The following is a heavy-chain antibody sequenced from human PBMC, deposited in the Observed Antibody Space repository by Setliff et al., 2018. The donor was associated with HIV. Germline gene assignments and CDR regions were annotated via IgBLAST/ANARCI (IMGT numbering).Heavy chain of an antibody. CDR3: VRAAAGLDI. J-gene: IGHJ4*02. V-gene: IGHV3-53*01. CDR2: IYKAGKT. CDR1: GFRVTDTY. Sequence: PGGSLRLSCEASGFRVTDTYMAWVRQAPGKGLEWVTLIYKAGKTYYADFVKGRFTISRDNSKDSLSLQMNNLKAEDTAVYYCVRAAAGLDIWSQGIRVTVSS.